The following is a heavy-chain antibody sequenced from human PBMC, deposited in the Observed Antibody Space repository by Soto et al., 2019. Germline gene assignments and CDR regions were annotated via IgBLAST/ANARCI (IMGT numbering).Heavy chain of an antibody. CDR1: GFTFRNYW. Sequence: PGGSLRLSCAASGFTFRNYWMHWVRQAPGKGLGWVSGVNSDGGTTYYADSVTGRFTISRDNAKNTLYLQMHSLRAEDTAIYYCAKDPRGKIYNYYYVDVWGKGTTVTVSS. CDR3: AKDPRGKIYNYYYVDV. V-gene: IGHV3-74*01. D-gene: IGHD2-15*01. J-gene: IGHJ6*03. CDR2: VNSDGGTT.